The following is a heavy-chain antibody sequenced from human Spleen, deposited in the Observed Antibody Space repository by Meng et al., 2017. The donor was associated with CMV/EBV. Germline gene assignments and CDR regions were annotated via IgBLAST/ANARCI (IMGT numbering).Heavy chain of an antibody. CDR1: GGSISSYY. CDR2: IYTSGST. V-gene: IGHV4-4*07. D-gene: IGHD5-12*01. J-gene: IGHJ4*02. Sequence: HGQLKETGPELVKPSETLSLTCTFSGGSISSYYWSWIRQPAGKGLEWIGRIYTSGSTNYNPSLKSRVTISVDTSKNQFSLKLSSVTAADTAVYYCARVKSGYEPDYFDYWGQGTLVTVSS. CDR3: ARVKSGYEPDYFDY.